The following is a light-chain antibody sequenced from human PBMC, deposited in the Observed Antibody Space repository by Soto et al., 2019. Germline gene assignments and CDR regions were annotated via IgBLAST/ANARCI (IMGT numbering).Light chain of an antibody. CDR1: SSNIGTNWP. V-gene: IGLV1-40*01. Sequence: QSVLTQPPSVSGAPGQRVTISCTGSSSNIGTNWPVHWYQQFPGIAPKLLIYDNNNRPSVVPDRFSGSKSGTSASLAITGLQAEDEADYYCQSYDNSLSAWVFGGGTKLTVL. J-gene: IGLJ3*02. CDR3: QSYDNSLSAWV. CDR2: DNN.